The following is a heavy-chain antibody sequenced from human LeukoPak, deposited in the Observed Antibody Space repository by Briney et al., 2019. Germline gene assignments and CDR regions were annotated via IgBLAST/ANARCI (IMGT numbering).Heavy chain of an antibody. V-gene: IGHV1-46*01. CDR1: GYTFTSYY. D-gene: IGHD6-13*01. Sequence: ASVKVFCKASGYTFTSYYIHWVRQAPGQGLEWMGIINPSGGSTSYAQKFQGRVTMTRNTSISTAYMELSSLRSEDTAVYYCARGRYSSSWYGYWGQGTLDTVSS. CDR2: INPSGGST. J-gene: IGHJ4*02. CDR3: ARGRYSSSWYGY.